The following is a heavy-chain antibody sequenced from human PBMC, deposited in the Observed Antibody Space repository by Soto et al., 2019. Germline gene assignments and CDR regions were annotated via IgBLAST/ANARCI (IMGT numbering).Heavy chain of an antibody. Sequence: QVQLVQSGAEVKKPGSSVKVSCKASGGTFSSYAISWVRQAPGQGLEWMGGIIPIFGTANYAQKFQGRVTITADKSTSTAYMELSSLRSEDTAVYYCASGHMVRGVPSYPPDFDYWGQGTLVTVSS. V-gene: IGHV1-69*06. CDR1: GGTFSSYA. CDR3: ASGHMVRGVPSYPPDFDY. CDR2: IIPIFGTA. J-gene: IGHJ4*02. D-gene: IGHD3-10*01.